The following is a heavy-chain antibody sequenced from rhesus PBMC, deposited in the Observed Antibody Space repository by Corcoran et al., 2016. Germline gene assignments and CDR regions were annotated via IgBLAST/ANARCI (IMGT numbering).Heavy chain of an antibody. CDR2: ISGSSGSI. Sequence: QVHLQESGPGLVKPSETLSLTCAVSGGPFRAYYWVWVRLPPGKGREWIGYISGSSGSIDYHPSLKSRVTIARDTAKKQFSLKLTSVTDADTAVYYCAKDPAYGSRSDVWGPGVLVTVSS. CDR3: AKDPAYGSRSDV. J-gene: IGHJ5-1*01. CDR1: GGPFRAYY. V-gene: IGHV4-165*01. D-gene: IGHD4-4*01.